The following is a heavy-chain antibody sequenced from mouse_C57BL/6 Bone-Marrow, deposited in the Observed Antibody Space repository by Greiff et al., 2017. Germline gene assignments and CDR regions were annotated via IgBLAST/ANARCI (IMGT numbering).Heavy chain of an antibody. D-gene: IGHD2-1*01. CDR1: GYSITSGYY. Sequence: EVQLQESGPGLVKPSQSLSLTCSVTGYSITSGYYWNWIRQFPGNKLEWRGYISYDGSNNYNPSLKNRISITRDTSTNQFFLKLNSVTTEDTATYYCARHYGNYGYFDVWGTGTPVTVSS. J-gene: IGHJ1*03. CDR2: ISYDGSN. CDR3: ARHYGNYGYFDV. V-gene: IGHV3-6*01.